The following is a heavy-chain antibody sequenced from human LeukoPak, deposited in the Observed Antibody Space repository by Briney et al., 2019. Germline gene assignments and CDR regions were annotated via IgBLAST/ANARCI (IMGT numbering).Heavy chain of an antibody. CDR1: GFTFSSYA. CDR3: AKDHAYYYGSGSWEWFDP. CDR2: ISGSGGST. Sequence: GGSLRLSCAASGFTFSSYAMRWVRQAPGKGLEWVSAISGSGGSTYYADSVKGRFTISRDNSKNTLYLQMNSLRAEDTAVYYCAKDHAYYYGSGSWEWFDPWGQGTLVTVSS. V-gene: IGHV3-23*01. D-gene: IGHD3-10*01. J-gene: IGHJ5*02.